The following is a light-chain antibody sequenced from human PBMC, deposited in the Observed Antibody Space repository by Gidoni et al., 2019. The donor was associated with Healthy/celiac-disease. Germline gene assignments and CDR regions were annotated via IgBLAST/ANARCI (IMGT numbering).Light chain of an antibody. CDR1: KGISRY. V-gene: IGKV1-8*01. Sequence: AIRMTQSPSSFSASTGDRVTSTCRASKGISRYVAWYQQKPGKAPKLLIYAASTFQSGVTSRFSCCVSGTDFPLTISCLQSEAFATYYCQQYYRYLTFGQGTKVEIK. CDR2: AAS. CDR3: QQYYRYLT. J-gene: IGKJ1*01.